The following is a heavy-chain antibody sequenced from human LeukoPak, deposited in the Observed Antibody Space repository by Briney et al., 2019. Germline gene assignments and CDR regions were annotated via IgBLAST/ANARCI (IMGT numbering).Heavy chain of an antibody. CDR1: GFTLHSNYM. Sequence: GSLRLSCAASGFTLHSNYMSWVRQPPGKGLEWIGEIYHSGSTNYNPPLKSRVTISVDKSKNQFSLKMSSVTAANTAVYYCARVFYESGGLDAFDIWGQGTMVTVSS. V-gene: IGHV4-4*02. D-gene: IGHD3-22*01. CDR2: IYHSGST. J-gene: IGHJ3*02. CDR3: ARVFYESGGLDAFDI.